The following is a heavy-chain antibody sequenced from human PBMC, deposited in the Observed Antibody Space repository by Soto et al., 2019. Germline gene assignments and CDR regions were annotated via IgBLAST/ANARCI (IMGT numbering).Heavy chain of an antibody. Sequence: PSETLSLTCSVSGDSMSGCYLTWFRQPPGKGLEWVGYVYYTGSPNYNPSLKSRVTVSVDTSKKQFSLILTSVTAADTAVYYCARITKSPNSGYFDYWGQGALVTVSS. D-gene: IGHD7-27*01. J-gene: IGHJ4*02. CDR3: ARITKSPNSGYFDY. V-gene: IGHV4-59*01. CDR2: VYYTGSP. CDR1: GDSMSGCY.